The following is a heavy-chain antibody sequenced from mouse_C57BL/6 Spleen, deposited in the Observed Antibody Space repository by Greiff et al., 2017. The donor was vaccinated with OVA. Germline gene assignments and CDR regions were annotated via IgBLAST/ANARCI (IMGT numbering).Heavy chain of an antibody. CDR2: IYPSSGNT. Sequence: QVQPEQSGAELGRPGALVKLFRKASGYTFTSHVIGWVKQRTGQGLEGDGEIYPSSGNTYYKEKFKGKATLTADKSSITAYMALRSLTSEDSAVYFCAREGGGYYGYWGQGTTLTVSS. CDR1: GYTFTSHV. V-gene: IGHV1-81*01. J-gene: IGHJ2*01. D-gene: IGHD2-3*01. CDR3: AREGGGYYGY.